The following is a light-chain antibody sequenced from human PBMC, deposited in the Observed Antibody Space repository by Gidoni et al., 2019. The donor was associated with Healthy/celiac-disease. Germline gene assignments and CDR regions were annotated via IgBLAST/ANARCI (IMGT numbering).Light chain of an antibody. Sequence: DIVMTQSPLSLPVTPGEPASISCRSSQSLMHSNGYSYLDWYLQKPGQSPQLLIYLGSNRASGVPDRFSGSGSGTDFTLKISRLEAEDVGVYYCMQALQTPITFGQGTRLEIK. CDR1: QSLMHSNGYSY. CDR3: MQALQTPIT. CDR2: LGS. J-gene: IGKJ5*01. V-gene: IGKV2-28*01.